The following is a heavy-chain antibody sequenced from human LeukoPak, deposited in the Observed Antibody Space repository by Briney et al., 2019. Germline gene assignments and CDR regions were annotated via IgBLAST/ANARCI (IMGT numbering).Heavy chain of an antibody. D-gene: IGHD2-21*02. CDR2: IIPIFGTA. Sequence: ASVKVSCKASGGTFSSYAISWVRQAPGQGLEWMGGIIPIFGTANFAQKFQGRVTITADESTSTAYMELSSLRSEDTAVYYCARDLSPLAYCGGDCYWGMGYYYGMDVWGQGTTVTVSS. CDR3: ARDLSPLAYCGGDCYWGMGYYYGMDV. J-gene: IGHJ6*02. V-gene: IGHV1-69*13. CDR1: GGTFSSYA.